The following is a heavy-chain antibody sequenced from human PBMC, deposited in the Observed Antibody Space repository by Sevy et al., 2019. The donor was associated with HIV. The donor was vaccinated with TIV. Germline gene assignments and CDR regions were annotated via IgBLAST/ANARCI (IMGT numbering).Heavy chain of an antibody. Sequence: SETLSLTCTVSGGSINSGRYYWSWIRQPAGKGLEWIGRIYTSGSTNYNPSLKSRVTMSVDTSKNQFSLKLSSVTAADTAVYYCAREEMAICGWGSWKFDYWGQGTLVTVSS. J-gene: IGHJ4*02. D-gene: IGHD2-21*01. CDR1: GGSINSGRYY. CDR2: IYTSGST. V-gene: IGHV4-61*02. CDR3: AREEMAICGWGSWKFDY.